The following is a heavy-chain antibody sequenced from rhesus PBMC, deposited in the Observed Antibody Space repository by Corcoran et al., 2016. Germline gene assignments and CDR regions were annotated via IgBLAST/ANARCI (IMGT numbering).Heavy chain of an antibody. D-gene: IGHD1-26*01. V-gene: IGHV3-134*01. CDR2: ISRDGGST. Sequence: DVQLVESGGALAQPGGSLRLSCAASGFTFDDYAMSWVRQAPGKGLEWVSRISRDGGSTYYADSVKGRFTISRDNAKNTLYLQMDRLRAEDTALYYCSRDNWSAWGQGVLVTVSS. CDR1: GFTFDDYA. J-gene: IGHJ4*01. CDR3: SRDNWSA.